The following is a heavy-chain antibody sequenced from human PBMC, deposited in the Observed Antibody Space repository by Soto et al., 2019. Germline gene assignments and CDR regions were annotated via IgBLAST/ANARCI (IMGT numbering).Heavy chain of an antibody. J-gene: IGHJ6*02. D-gene: IGHD3-22*01. CDR2: FDPEDGET. V-gene: IGHV1-24*01. CDR1: GYTLTELS. Sequence: ASVKVSCKVSGYTLTELSMHWVRQAPGKGLEWMGGFDPEDGETIYAQKFQGRVTMTEDTSTDTAYMELSSLRSEDTAVYYCATVPYYYDSSGHFGGMDVWGQGTTVTVSS. CDR3: ATVPYYYDSSGHFGGMDV.